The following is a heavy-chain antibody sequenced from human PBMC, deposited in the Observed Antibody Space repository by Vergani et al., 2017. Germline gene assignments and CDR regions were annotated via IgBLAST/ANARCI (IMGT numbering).Heavy chain of an antibody. J-gene: IGHJ4*02. CDR3: ARDRTAMPQGY. CDR1: GSTFTSYG. CDR2: ISAYNGNT. D-gene: IGHD5-18*01. Sequence: QVKLVQFGAELKKPGASVKVSCKPSGSTFTSYGISWVRQAPGQGLEWMGWISAYNGNTNYAQKLQGRVTMTTDTSTSTAYMELRSLRSDDTAVYYCARDRTAMPQGYWGQGTLVTVSS. V-gene: IGHV1-18*01.